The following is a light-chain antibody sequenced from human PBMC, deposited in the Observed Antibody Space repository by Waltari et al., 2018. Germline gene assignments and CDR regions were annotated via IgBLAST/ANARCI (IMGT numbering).Light chain of an antibody. CDR2: AAS. Sequence: DIQLTQSPSFLSASVGDRVTITCRASQGISTYLAWYQQKPGKAPEVLIFAASSLQGGVPARFSGRGSGTEFTLTISSLQPEDFATYYCQQLNSYPLTFGGGTKVEIK. J-gene: IGKJ4*01. V-gene: IGKV1-9*01. CDR3: QQLNSYPLT. CDR1: QGISTY.